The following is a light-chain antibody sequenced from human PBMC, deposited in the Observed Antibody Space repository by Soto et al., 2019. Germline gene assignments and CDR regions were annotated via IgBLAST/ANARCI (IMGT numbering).Light chain of an antibody. J-gene: IGLJ3*02. CDR1: SSDVGSHNL. CDR3: SSYTGSYTLM. Sequence: QSVLTQPASVSGSPGQSITISCTGTSSDVGSHNLVSWYQQYPGKAPKLIIFEASKRPSGVSNRFSGSKSGNTASLTISGLLAEDEADYYCSSYTGSYTLMFGGGTKLTVL. CDR2: EAS. V-gene: IGLV2-23*01.